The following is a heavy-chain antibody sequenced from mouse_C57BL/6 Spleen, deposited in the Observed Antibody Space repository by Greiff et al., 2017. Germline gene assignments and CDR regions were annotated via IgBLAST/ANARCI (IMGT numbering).Heavy chain of an antibody. J-gene: IGHJ2*01. CDR3: ARYLVATEGYFDD. D-gene: IGHD1-1*01. CDR2: IRNKANGYTT. Sequence: EVKLMESGGGLVQPGGSLSLSCAASGFTFTDYYMSWVRQPPGKALEWLGFIRNKANGYTTEYSASVKGRFTISRDNSQSILYLQMNALRAEDSATYYCARYLVATEGYFDDWGQGTTLTVSS. V-gene: IGHV7-3*01. CDR1: GFTFTDYY.